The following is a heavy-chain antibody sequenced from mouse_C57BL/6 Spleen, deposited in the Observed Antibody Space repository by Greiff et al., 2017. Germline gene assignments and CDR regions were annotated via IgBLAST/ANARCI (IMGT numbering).Heavy chain of an antibody. J-gene: IGHJ2*01. V-gene: IGHV1-59*01. Sequence: QVQLQQPGAELVRPGTSVKLSCKASGYTFTSYWMHWVKQRPGQGLEWIGVIDPSDSYTNYNQKFKGKATLTVDTSSSTAYMQRSSLTSEGSAVYYCARGVITTVVPDYWGQGTTLPVSS. D-gene: IGHD1-1*01. CDR2: IDPSDSYT. CDR3: ARGVITTVVPDY. CDR1: GYTFTSYW.